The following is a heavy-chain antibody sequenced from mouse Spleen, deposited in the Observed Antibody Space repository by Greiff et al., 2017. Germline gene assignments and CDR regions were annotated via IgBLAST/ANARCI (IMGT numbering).Heavy chain of an antibody. Sequence: VQLQQSGAELVRPGASVKLSCTASGFNIKDDYMHWVKQRPEQGLEWIGWIDPENGDTEYASKFQGKATITADTPSNTAYLQLSSLTSEDTAVYYCTTEYDGYAMDYWGQGTSVTVSS. CDR1: GFNIKDDY. CDR3: TTEYDGYAMDY. V-gene: IGHV14-4*01. D-gene: IGHD2-3*01. J-gene: IGHJ4*01. CDR2: IDPENGDT.